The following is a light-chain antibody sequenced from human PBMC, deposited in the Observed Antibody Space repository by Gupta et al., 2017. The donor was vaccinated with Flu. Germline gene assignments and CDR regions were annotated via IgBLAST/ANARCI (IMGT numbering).Light chain of an antibody. V-gene: IGKV1-33*01. CDR3: QQEDFLPYT. CDR1: QDISSY. J-gene: IGKJ2*01. Sequence: DIQMTQSPSSLSASVGHRVTITCQASQDISSYLNWYQQKPGKAPKLLIYDGSNLGTGVPSRFSGSGYGTDFTFTISSLQPDDFATYYCQQEDFLPYTFGQGTKVEIK. CDR2: DGS.